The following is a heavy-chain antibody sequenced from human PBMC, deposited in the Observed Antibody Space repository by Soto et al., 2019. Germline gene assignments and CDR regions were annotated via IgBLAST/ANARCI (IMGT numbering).Heavy chain of an antibody. V-gene: IGHV3-66*01. J-gene: IGHJ4*02. CDR3: AILFLAHSSGGSCFPARGRGDF. CDR2: LYSGGSA. Sequence: EVRLVESGGGWVQPGGSLRLSCAASGFTVNTNYMTWVRQAPGKGLEWVSVLYSGGSADYADSVKGRFTISRDDSRNTLYRQMNRQRAEDRAVYYCAILFLAHSSGGSCFPARGRGDFWGQGSLVTVSS. D-gene: IGHD2-15*01. CDR1: GFTVNTNY.